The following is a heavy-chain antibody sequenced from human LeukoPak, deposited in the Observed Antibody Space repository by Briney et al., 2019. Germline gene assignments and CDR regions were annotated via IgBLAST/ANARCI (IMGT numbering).Heavy chain of an antibody. CDR2: ISAYNGNT. V-gene: IGHV1-18*01. Sequence: ASVKVSCKASGYTFTSYGISWVRQAPGQGLEWMGWISAYNGNTNYAQKLQGRVTMTTDTSTSTAYMELRSLRSDDTAVYYCARDPGIIRVGYYYYYGMGVWGQGTTVTVSS. D-gene: IGHD2-8*02. CDR3: ARDPGIIRVGYYYYYGMGV. J-gene: IGHJ6*02. CDR1: GYTFTSYG.